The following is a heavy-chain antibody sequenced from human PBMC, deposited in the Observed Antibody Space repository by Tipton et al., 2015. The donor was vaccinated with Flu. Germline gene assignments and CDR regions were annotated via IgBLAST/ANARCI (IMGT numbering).Heavy chain of an antibody. J-gene: IGHJ4*02. CDR1: GFTFSPYG. D-gene: IGHD2-21*01. CDR2: IWYDGSNI. Sequence: SLRLSCAASGFTFSPYGMHWVRQAPGKGLEWVANIWYDGSNIYYADSVKGRFTISRDNSKNTLYLQMNSLRAEDTAKYYCAREIEEYYFDYWGQGTLVTVSS. V-gene: IGHV3-33*08. CDR3: AREIEEYYFDY.